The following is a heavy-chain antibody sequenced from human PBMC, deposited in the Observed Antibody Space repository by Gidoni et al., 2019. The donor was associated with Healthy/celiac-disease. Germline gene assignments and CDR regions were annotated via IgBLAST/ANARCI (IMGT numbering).Heavy chain of an antibody. Sequence: QVQLVESGGGLVKPGGSLRLSCAASGFTFSDYYMSWIRQAPGKGLEWVSYISSSGSTIYYADSVKGRFTISRDNAKNSLYLQMNSLRAEDTAVYYCARVSVPSIAARPSFLPTFDPWGQGTLVTVSS. J-gene: IGHJ5*02. V-gene: IGHV3-11*01. CDR3: ARVSVPSIAARPSFLPTFDP. D-gene: IGHD6-6*01. CDR1: GFTFSDYY. CDR2: ISSSGSTI.